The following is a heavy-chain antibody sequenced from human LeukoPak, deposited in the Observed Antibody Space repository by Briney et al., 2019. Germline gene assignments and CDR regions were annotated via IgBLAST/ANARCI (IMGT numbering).Heavy chain of an antibody. D-gene: IGHD3-9*01. J-gene: IGHJ4*02. CDR1: GYTLTELS. CDR3: ATDGRYFDWLLVLDY. V-gene: IGHV1-24*01. Sequence: ASVKVSCKVSGYTLTELSMHWVRQAPGKGREWMGGFDPEDGETIYAQKFQGRVTMTEDTSTDTAYMELSSLRSEDTAVYYCATDGRYFDWLLVLDYWGQGTLVTVSS. CDR2: FDPEDGET.